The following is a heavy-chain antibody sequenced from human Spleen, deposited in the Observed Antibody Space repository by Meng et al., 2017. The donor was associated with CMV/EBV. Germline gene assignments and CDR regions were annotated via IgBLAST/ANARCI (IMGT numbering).Heavy chain of an antibody. V-gene: IGHV3-30*04. J-gene: IGHJ6*02. Sequence: GGSLRLSCAASGSTFSSYAMHWVRQAPGKGLEWVAVISYDGSNKYYADSVKGRFTISRDNSKNTLYLQMNSLRAEDTAVYYCAKVHFDSGSYYYYYGMDVWGQGTTVTVSS. CDR3: AKVHFDSGSYYYYYGMDV. CDR1: GSTFSSYA. D-gene: IGHD1-26*01. CDR2: ISYDGSNK.